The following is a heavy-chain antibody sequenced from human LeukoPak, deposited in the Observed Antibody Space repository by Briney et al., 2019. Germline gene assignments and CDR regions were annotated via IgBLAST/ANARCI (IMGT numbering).Heavy chain of an antibody. J-gene: IGHJ6*03. CDR3: AGGHDGSGSPSYYFYYMDV. D-gene: IGHD3-10*01. CDR1: GGTFSSYT. V-gene: IGHV1-69*13. CDR2: IIPIFGTA. Sequence: SVKVSCKASGGTFSSYTISWVRQAPGQGLEWMGGIIPIFGTANYAQKFQGRVTITADESTSTAYMELSSLRSEDTAVYYCAGGHDGSGSPSYYFYYMDVWGKGTTVTISS.